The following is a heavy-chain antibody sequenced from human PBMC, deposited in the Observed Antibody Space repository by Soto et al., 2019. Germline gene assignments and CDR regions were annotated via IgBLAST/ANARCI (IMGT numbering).Heavy chain of an antibody. CDR1: GGSFSGYY. V-gene: IGHV4-34*01. D-gene: IGHD3-10*01. Sequence: PSETLSLTCAVYGGSFSGYYCSWIRQPPGKGLEWIGEINHSGSTNYNPSLKSRVTISVDTSKNQFSLKLSSVTAADTAVYYCARGLWFGELFPFYYYYGMDVWGQGTTVTVSS. CDR3: ARGLWFGELFPFYYYYGMDV. CDR2: INHSGST. J-gene: IGHJ6*02.